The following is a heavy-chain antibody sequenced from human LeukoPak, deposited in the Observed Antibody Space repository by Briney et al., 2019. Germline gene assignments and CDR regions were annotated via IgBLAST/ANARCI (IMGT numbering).Heavy chain of an antibody. J-gene: IGHJ4*02. CDR3: ARDLLGWELHYFDY. Sequence: GGSLRLSCAASGFTFSSYSMNWVRQAPGKGLEWVSSISSSSSYIYYADSVKGRFTISRDNFKNTLYLQMNSLRAEDTAVYYCARDLLGWELHYFDYWGQGTLVTVSS. CDR1: GFTFSSYS. CDR2: ISSSSSYI. D-gene: IGHD1-26*01. V-gene: IGHV3-21*04.